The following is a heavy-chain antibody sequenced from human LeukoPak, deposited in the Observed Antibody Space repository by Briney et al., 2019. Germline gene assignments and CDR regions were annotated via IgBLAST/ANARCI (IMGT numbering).Heavy chain of an antibody. CDR3: ARDRGSYYYDSSGYHYDY. D-gene: IGHD3-22*01. J-gene: IGHJ4*02. CDR1: GFTFSSYW. V-gene: IGHV3-7*01. CDR2: IKQDGSEK. Sequence: PGGSLRLSCAASGFTFSSYWMSWVRQAPGKGLEWVANIKQDGSEKYYVDSVKGRFTISRDNAKNSLYLQMNSLRAEDTAVYYCARDRGSYYYDSSGYHYDYWGQGTLVTVSS.